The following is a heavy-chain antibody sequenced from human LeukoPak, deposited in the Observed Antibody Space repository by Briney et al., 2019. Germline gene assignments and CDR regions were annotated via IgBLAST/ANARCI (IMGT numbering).Heavy chain of an antibody. J-gene: IGHJ4*02. CDR2: GDGDGSHS. V-gene: IGHV3-74*03. CDR3: AYSDHFDT. Sequence: GGSLRLSCAASGFTLCNLWMLWVRQAPGKGLVWVSRGDGDGSHSTYADSVKGRFTISRDNAKNTLYLQMNRLTGEDTAVYYCAYSDHFDTCGQGTLVTVSS. CDR1: GFTLCNLW. D-gene: IGHD4-17*01.